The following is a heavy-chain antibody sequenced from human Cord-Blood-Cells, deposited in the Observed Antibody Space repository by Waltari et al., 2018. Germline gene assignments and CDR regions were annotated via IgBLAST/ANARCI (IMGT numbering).Heavy chain of an antibody. CDR2: LSRCFGTA. CDR1: GGTFSSYA. Sequence: QVQLVQSGAEVKKPGSSVKVSCKASGGTFSSYAISWVRQAPGQGLEWMGGLSRCFGTANYAQKFQGRVTITADESTSTAYMELSSLRSEDTAVYYCARGCYYYDSIGYAFDIWGQGTMVTVSS. CDR3: ARGCYYYDSIGYAFDI. V-gene: IGHV1-69*01. J-gene: IGHJ3*02. D-gene: IGHD3-22*01.